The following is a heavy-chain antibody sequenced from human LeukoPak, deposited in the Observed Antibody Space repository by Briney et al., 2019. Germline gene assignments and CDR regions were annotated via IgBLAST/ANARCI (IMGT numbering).Heavy chain of an antibody. D-gene: IGHD6-19*01. Sequence: SETLSLTCTVSGGSISSSSYYWGWIRQPPGKGLEWIGSIYYSGSTYYNPSLKSRVTISVDTSKNQFSLKLSSVTAADTAVYYCARERGQWLVLHWFDPWGQGTLVTVSS. V-gene: IGHV4-39*07. J-gene: IGHJ5*02. CDR1: GGSISSSSYY. CDR3: ARERGQWLVLHWFDP. CDR2: IYYSGST.